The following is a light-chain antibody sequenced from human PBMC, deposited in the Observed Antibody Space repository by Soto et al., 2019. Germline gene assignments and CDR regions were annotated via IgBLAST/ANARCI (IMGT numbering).Light chain of an antibody. CDR3: QQTYTIPFT. CDR2: AAS. Sequence: DIQMTQSPSSLSASVGDRVTIACRASQSISNYLNWYQQKPGKAPKLLLYAASHLQSGVPSRFSGSESGTDFTLTISSLQPEDFATYYCQQTYTIPFTFGHGTRLEIK. V-gene: IGKV1-39*01. CDR1: QSISNY. J-gene: IGKJ5*01.